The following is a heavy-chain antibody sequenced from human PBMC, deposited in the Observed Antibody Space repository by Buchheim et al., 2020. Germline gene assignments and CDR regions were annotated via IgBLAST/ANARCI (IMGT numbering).Heavy chain of an antibody. V-gene: IGHV4-31*03. CDR2: IYYSGST. Sequence: QVQLQESGPGLVKPSQTLSLTCTVSGGSISSGGYYWSWIRQHPGKGLEWIGYIYYSGSTYYNPSLKSRVTISVEPSKNQFSLKLSSVTAADTAVYYCASTYYDYVWGSYRYSPYFDYWGQGTL. CDR1: GGSISSGGYY. J-gene: IGHJ4*02. CDR3: ASTYYDYVWGSYRYSPYFDY. D-gene: IGHD3-16*02.